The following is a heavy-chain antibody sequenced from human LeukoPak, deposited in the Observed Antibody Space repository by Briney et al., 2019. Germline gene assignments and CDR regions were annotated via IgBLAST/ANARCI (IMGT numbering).Heavy chain of an antibody. CDR2: IYYSGST. CDR3: ARDALEWAAAGTSAYYYYMDV. D-gene: IGHD6-13*01. Sequence: SETLSLTCTVSGGSISSYYWSWIRQPPGKGLEWIGYIYYSGSTNYNPSLKSRVTISVDTSKNQFSLKLSSVTAADTAVYYCARDALEWAAAGTSAYYYYMDVWGKGTTVTVSS. CDR1: GGSISSYY. J-gene: IGHJ6*03. V-gene: IGHV4-59*01.